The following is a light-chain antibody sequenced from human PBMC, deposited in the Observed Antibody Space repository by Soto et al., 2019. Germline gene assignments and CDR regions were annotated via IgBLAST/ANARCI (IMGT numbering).Light chain of an antibody. CDR3: QQYGSSPLT. CDR1: QTISSSY. CDR2: DAS. J-gene: IGKJ4*01. V-gene: IGKV3-20*01. Sequence: EIVLTQSPGTLCLSPGERATLSCRASQTISSSYFAWYQQKPGQAPRLLIYDASSRATGIPDRFSGSGSGTDLTLTISSLEPEDFAFYHCQQYGSSPLTFGGGTKVEIK.